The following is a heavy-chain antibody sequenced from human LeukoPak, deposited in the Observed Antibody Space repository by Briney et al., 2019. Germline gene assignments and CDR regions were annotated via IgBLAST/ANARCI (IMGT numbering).Heavy chain of an antibody. CDR3: TRGHCTSTSCSPFDY. J-gene: IGHJ4*02. CDR2: ISRSSSYI. Sequence: PGGSLRLSCAASGFTFSNYNMNWVRQAPGKGLEWVSSISRSSSYIYYADSVKGRFTISRDNAKNSLYLQMNRLRAEDTAVYYCTRGHCTSTSCSPFDYWGQGTLVTVSS. CDR1: GFTFSNYN. D-gene: IGHD2-2*01. V-gene: IGHV3-21*01.